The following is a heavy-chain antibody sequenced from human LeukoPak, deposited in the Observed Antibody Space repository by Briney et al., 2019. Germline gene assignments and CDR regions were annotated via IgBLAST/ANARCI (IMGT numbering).Heavy chain of an antibody. CDR1: GSAVRSNY. CDR3: ARDRGPGWFDP. J-gene: IGHJ5*02. Sequence: SGGSLRLSCAVSGSAVRSNYVSWVRQAPGKGLEWVSVIYSTGTTFYADSVKGRFTISRDESKNTVCLQMNSLRPEDTAVYFCARDRGPGWFDPWGQGTLVTVSS. V-gene: IGHV3-66*03. CDR2: IYSTGTT. D-gene: IGHD3-10*01.